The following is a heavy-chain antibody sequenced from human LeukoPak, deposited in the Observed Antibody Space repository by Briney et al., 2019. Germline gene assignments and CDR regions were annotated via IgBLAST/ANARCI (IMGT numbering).Heavy chain of an antibody. Sequence: PGGSLRLSCAASGFTFSSYAMSWVRQAPGKGLEWVSAISGSGGSTYYADSVKGRFTISRDNSKNTLYLQMNSLRAEDTAVYYCAKEGDSSGYPFWYFDLWGRGTLVTVSS. J-gene: IGHJ2*01. CDR2: ISGSGGST. CDR3: AKEGDSSGYPFWYFDL. V-gene: IGHV3-23*01. CDR1: GFTFSSYA. D-gene: IGHD3-22*01.